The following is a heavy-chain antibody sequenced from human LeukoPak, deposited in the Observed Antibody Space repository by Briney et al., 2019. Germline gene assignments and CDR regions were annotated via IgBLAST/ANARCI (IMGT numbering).Heavy chain of an antibody. CDR1: GFSFSTSP. J-gene: IGHJ6*02. V-gene: IGHV3-23*01. D-gene: IGHD5-12*01. CDR2: MNNGPGAT. CDR3: ARTHYDLLDV. Sequence: PGGSQRLSCAASGFSFSTSPMSWVRQPPGKGLEWVSAMNNGPGATFYRDSVRGRFTISRDDSKSTLYLQMNSLRAEDTGTYYCARTHYDLLDVWGQGTTVTVSS.